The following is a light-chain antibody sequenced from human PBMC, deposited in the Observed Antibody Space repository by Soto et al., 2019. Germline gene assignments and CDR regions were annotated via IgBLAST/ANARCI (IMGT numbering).Light chain of an antibody. V-gene: IGLV2-14*01. Sequence: QSALTQPASVSGSPGQSITISCTGTSSDIGGYNYVSWYQQHPGKAPKLKIYEVTNRPSGVSNRFSGSKSGNTASLTISGLQAEDEADYYCSSYTSSSTPYVLFGGGTKLTV. CDR3: SSYTSSSTPYVL. CDR1: SSDIGGYNY. CDR2: EVT. J-gene: IGLJ2*01.